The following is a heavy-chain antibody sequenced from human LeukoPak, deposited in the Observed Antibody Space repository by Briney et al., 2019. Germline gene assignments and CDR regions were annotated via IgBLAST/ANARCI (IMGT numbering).Heavy chain of an antibody. CDR3: AREKVGATTAFDY. D-gene: IGHD1-26*01. V-gene: IGHV1-69*06. CDR1: GGTFSSYA. Sequence: SVKVSCKASGGTFSSYAISWVRQAPGQGLEWMGGIIPIFGTANYAQKFQGRVTITADKSTSTAYMELSSLRSEDTAVYYCAREKVGATTAFDYWGQGTLVTVSS. CDR2: IIPIFGTA. J-gene: IGHJ4*02.